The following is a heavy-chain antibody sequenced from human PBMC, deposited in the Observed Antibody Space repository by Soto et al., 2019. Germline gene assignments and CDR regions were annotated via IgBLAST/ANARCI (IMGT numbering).Heavy chain of an antibody. V-gene: IGHV4-31*03. CDR1: GGYISSGGYY. Sequence: QVQLQESGPGLVKPLQTLSLTCTVSGGYISSGGYYWSWIRQHPGKGLEWIGYIYYSGITYYNPSLKRRVNISVDTSMNQFSLKLSSVTAADTAVYYCERAHYYNYGMDVWGQGTTVTVSS. CDR2: IYYSGIT. J-gene: IGHJ6*02. CDR3: ERAHYYNYGMDV.